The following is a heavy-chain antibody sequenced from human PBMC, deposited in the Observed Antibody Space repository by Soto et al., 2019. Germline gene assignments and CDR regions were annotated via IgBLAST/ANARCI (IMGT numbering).Heavy chain of an antibody. J-gene: IGHJ6*02. V-gene: IGHV5-51*01. CDR2: MFPGDSDT. CDR1: GCSFTTYW. CDR3: ASKHPYHYGVDV. Sequence: PXESLKISCKGSGCSFTTYWIGWVRQLPGQGLEWMGVMFPGDSDTRYSPSFQGQVTMSADPSTNTLYLQMNTLRPEDMAVYYCASKHPYHYGVDVWGQGPTVTVSS.